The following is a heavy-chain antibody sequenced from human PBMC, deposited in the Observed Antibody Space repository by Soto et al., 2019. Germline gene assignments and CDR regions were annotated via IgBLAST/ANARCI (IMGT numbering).Heavy chain of an antibody. CDR1: GGSISSSNYY. CDR3: AKPSGSYLYYFDY. D-gene: IGHD1-26*01. Sequence: QLQLQESGPGLVKPSETLSLTCTVSGGSISSSNYYWGWIRQPPGKGLEWIGSIYSSGSTYYNPSLKSRATISVDTSKNQFSLKLSSVTAADTAVYYCAKPSGSYLYYFDYWGQGTLVTVSS. CDR2: IYSSGST. V-gene: IGHV4-39*01. J-gene: IGHJ4*02.